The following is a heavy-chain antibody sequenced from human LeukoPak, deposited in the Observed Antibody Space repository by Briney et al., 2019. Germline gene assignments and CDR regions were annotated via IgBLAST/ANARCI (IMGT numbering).Heavy chain of an antibody. CDR2: IIPIFGTA. Sequence: ASVKVSCKASGYTFISYAISWVRQAPGQGLEWMGGIIPIFGTANYAQKFQGRVTITTDESTSTAYMELSSLRSEDTAVYYCARSPNLSSIAAREVYYWFDPWGQGTLVTVSS. CDR3: ARSPNLSSIAAREVYYWFDP. V-gene: IGHV1-69*05. CDR1: GYTFISYA. J-gene: IGHJ5*02. D-gene: IGHD6-6*01.